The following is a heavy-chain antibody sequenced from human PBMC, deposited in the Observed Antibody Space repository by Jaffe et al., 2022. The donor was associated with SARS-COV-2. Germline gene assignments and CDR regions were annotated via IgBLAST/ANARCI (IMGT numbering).Heavy chain of an antibody. CDR1: GFTFSTCA. CDR3: ARGKVGDYVKDA. CDR2: MSAGGSKI. D-gene: IGHD4-17*01. J-gene: IGHJ5*02. Sequence: EVQLVESGGDSVQPGGSLRLSCAASGFTFSTCAMSWVRQAPGKGLEWVSGMSAGGSKIYYADSVKGRFTISRDNSRNTLYLQMDNLRTEDTALYYCARGKVGDYVKDAWGQGTQVTVSS. V-gene: IGHV3-23*04.